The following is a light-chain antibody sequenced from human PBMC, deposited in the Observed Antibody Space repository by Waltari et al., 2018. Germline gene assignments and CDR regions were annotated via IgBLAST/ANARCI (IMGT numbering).Light chain of an antibody. J-gene: IGLJ2*01. CDR1: SSDVGSYNL. CDR2: EGS. CDR3: CSYAGSHVV. V-gene: IGLV2-23*01. Sequence: QSALTQTPSASGSPGQSITIPCTGTSSDVGSYNLVSWYKQHPGKAPNLMIYEGSKRPSGVSNRFSGSKFSNTASLTISGLQAEDEADYYCCSYAGSHVVFGGGTKLTVL.